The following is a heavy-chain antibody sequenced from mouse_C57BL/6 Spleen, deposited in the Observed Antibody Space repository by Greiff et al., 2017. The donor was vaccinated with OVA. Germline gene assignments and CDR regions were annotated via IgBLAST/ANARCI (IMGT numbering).Heavy chain of an antibody. Sequence: VQLQQSGAELVRPGSSVKLSCKASGYTFTSYWMHWVKQRPIQGLEWIGNIDTSDSETHYNQKFKDKATLTVDKSSSTAYMQLSSLTSEDSAVYYCARGTCYSRAMDYWGQGTSVTVSS. V-gene: IGHV1-52*01. D-gene: IGHD2-12*01. CDR3: ARGTCYSRAMDY. CDR2: IDTSDSET. J-gene: IGHJ4*01. CDR1: GYTFTSYW.